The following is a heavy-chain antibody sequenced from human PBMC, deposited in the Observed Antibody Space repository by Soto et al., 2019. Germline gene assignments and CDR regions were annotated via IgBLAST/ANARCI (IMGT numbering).Heavy chain of an antibody. Sequence: GESLKISCKGSGYSFTSYWIGWVRQMPGKGLEWMGIIYPGDSDTRYSPSFQGQVTISADKSISTAYLHWRSLKASDTAMYDCARLIAGRAYAFDIWGQGTMVTVSS. D-gene: IGHD2-21*01. CDR2: IYPGDSDT. V-gene: IGHV5-51*01. CDR1: GYSFTSYW. CDR3: ARLIAGRAYAFDI. J-gene: IGHJ3*02.